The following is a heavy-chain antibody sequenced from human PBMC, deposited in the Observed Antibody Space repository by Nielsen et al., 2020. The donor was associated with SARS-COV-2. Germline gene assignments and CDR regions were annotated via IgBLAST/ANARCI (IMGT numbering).Heavy chain of an antibody. J-gene: IGHJ5*02. CDR2: INPSGGST. V-gene: IGHV1-46*01. CDR3: ARGGGHIVVVPAAIRGGWFDP. Sequence: WVRQAPGQGLEWMGIINPSGGSTSYAQKFQGRVTMTRDTSTSTVYMELSSLRSEDTAVYYCARGGGHIVVVPAAIRGGWFDPWGQGTLVTVSS. D-gene: IGHD2-2*01.